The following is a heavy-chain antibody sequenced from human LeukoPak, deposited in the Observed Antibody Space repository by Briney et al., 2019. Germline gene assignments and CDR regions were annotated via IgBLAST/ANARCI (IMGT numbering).Heavy chain of an antibody. D-gene: IGHD6-13*01. J-gene: IGHJ6*04. CDR3: ARAIAAAGASVYYYYGMDV. V-gene: IGHV3-30*04. CDR1: GFTFSSYA. Sequence: GGSLRLSCAASGFTFSSYAMHWVRQAPGKGLEWVAVISYDGSNKYYADSVKGRFTISRDNSKNTLYLQMNSLRAEDTAVYYCARAIAAAGASVYYYYGMDVWGKGTTVTVSS. CDR2: ISYDGSNK.